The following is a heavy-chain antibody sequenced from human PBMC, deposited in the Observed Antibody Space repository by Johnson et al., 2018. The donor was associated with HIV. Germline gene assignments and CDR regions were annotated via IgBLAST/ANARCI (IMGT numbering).Heavy chain of an antibody. CDR1: GFTFSNAW. V-gene: IGHV3-15*01. J-gene: IGHJ3*02. Sequence: VQLVESGGGLVKPGGSLRLSCAASGFTFSNAWMSWVRQAPGKGLEWVGRIKSKTDGGTTDYAAPVKGRFTISRDDSKNTLYLQMNSLKPEDTAVYYCTTGSSGANAFDIWGQGTRVTVSS. D-gene: IGHD2-15*01. CDR3: TTGSSGANAFDI. CDR2: IKSKTDGGTT.